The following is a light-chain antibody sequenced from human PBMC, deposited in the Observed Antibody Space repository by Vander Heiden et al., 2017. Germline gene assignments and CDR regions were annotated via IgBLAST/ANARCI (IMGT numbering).Light chain of an antibody. CDR1: QDLLSGSEYNC. Sequence: DIVLSQSPLSLPVTPGAPASTSSTSSQDLLSGSEYNCLEWYVQKPGQSPQLLIYLGSSRASGVPGRFSGSGSGTAFTLKISRVEAEDVGVYYCMQTLKTPFTFGQGTRLDIK. J-gene: IGKJ5*01. V-gene: IGKV2-28*01. CDR2: LGS. CDR3: MQTLKTPFT.